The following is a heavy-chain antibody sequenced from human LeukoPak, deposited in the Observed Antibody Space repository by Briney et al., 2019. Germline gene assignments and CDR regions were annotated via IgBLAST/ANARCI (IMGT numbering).Heavy chain of an antibody. V-gene: IGHV3-21*01. D-gene: IGHD6-19*01. CDR2: ISSSSSYI. J-gene: IGHJ4*02. CDR1: GFTFSCYS. Sequence: PGGSLRLSCAASGFTFSCYSMNWVRQAPGKGLEWVSSISSSSSYIYYADSVKGRFTISRDNAKNSLYLQMNSLRAEDTAVYYCARDDGGIAVAGYDYWGQGTLVTVSS. CDR3: ARDDGGIAVAGYDY.